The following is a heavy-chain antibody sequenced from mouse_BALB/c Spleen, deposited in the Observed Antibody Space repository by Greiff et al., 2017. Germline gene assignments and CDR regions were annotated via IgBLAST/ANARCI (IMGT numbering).Heavy chain of an antibody. CDR3: KAKYGNPFAY. D-gene: IGHD2-10*02. J-gene: IGHJ3*01. CDR2: IDPENGDT. CDR1: GFNIKDYY. V-gene: IGHV14-4*02. Sequence: VQLQQSGAELVRSGASVKLSCTASGFNIKDYYMHWVKQRPEQGLEWIGWIDPENGDTEYAPKFQGKATMTADTSSNTAYLQLSSLTSEDTAVYYCKAKYGNPFAYWGQGTLVTVSA.